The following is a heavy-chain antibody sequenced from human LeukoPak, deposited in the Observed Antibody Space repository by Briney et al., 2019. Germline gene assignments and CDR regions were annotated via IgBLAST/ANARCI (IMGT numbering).Heavy chain of an antibody. J-gene: IGHJ6*03. CDR1: GDTFTRFN. CDR2: MNLYTGNT. Sequence: GASVKVSCKASGDTFTRFNINWVRQATGQGLEWMGWMNLYTGNTAYAQKFQGRVTITRDTSITTAYMELSSLRSEDTAGYYCARARVTGDYYYYYREIWGKGNTVIVSS. D-gene: IGHD1-20*01. CDR3: ARARVTGDYYYYYREI. V-gene: IGHV1-8*03.